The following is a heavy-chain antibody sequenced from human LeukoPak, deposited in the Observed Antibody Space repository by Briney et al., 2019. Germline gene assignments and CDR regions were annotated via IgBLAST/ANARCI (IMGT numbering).Heavy chain of an antibody. CDR2: IYYSGST. D-gene: IGHD2-8*01. J-gene: IGHJ4*02. CDR3: ARDQNGPLGY. Sequence: LRLSCAVSGFTFDDYAMHWVRQAPGKGLEYIGYIYYSGSTYYNPSLKSRVTISVDTSKNQFSLKLSSVTAADTAVYYCARDQNGPLGYWGQGTLVTVSS. V-gene: IGHV4-30-4*07. CDR1: GFTFDDYA.